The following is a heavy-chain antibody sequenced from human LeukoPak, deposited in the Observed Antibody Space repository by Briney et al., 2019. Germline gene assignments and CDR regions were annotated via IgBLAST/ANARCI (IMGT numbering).Heavy chain of an antibody. CDR2: ISSSSSYI. V-gene: IGHV3-21*01. J-gene: IGHJ3*02. Sequence: GSLRLSCAASGFTFSSYSMNWVRQAPGKGLEWVSSISSSSSYIYYADSVKGRFTISRDNAKNSLYLQMNSLRAEDTAVYYCARVSIAARGDAFDIWGQGTMVTVSS. CDR1: GFTFSSYS. CDR3: ARVSIAARGDAFDI. D-gene: IGHD6-6*01.